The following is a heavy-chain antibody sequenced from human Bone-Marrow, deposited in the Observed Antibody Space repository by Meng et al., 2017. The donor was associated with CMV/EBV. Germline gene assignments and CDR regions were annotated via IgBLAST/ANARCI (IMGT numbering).Heavy chain of an antibody. CDR2: INSDGSST. Sequence: GGSLRLSCAASGFTFSNYWMHWVRQAPGKGLVWVSRINSDGSSTSYADSVKGRFTISRDNSKNTLYLQMNSLRAEDTAVYYCARGGGYCSSTSCYDAFDIWGQGTMVTVSS. V-gene: IGHV3-74*01. CDR1: GFTFSNYW. CDR3: ARGGGYCSSTSCYDAFDI. J-gene: IGHJ3*02. D-gene: IGHD2-2*01.